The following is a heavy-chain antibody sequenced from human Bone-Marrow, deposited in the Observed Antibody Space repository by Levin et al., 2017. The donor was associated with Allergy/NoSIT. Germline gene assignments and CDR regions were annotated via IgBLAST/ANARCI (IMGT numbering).Heavy chain of an antibody. Sequence: PGGSLRLSCATSGFTFINYEFNWVRQAPGKGLEWISYIDTSGTSVYYADSVKGRFTISRDNAKNSVSLQMNSLRPDDTAVYYCARETINCGGDCYDYWGQGTLVTVSS. V-gene: IGHV3-48*03. J-gene: IGHJ4*02. CDR3: ARETINCGGDCYDY. CDR2: IDTSGTSV. D-gene: IGHD2-21*01. CDR1: GFTFINYE.